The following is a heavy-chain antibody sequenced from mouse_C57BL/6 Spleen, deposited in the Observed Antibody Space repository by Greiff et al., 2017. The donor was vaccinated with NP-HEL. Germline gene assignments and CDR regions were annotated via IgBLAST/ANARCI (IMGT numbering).Heavy chain of an antibody. D-gene: IGHD1-1*01. V-gene: IGHV1-64*01. J-gene: IGHJ4*01. CDR2: IQPNSGRT. CDR1: GFTFTSYW. Sequence: VQLQQPGAELVKPWASVTLSCTASGFTFTSYWMHWVKQTPGQGLEWIGMIQPNSGRTYYNEKFKSKATLTGDKSASTAFMQLSSLTSEDSAVYYCANIYAISSMDYWGQGTSVTVSS. CDR3: ANIYAISSMDY.